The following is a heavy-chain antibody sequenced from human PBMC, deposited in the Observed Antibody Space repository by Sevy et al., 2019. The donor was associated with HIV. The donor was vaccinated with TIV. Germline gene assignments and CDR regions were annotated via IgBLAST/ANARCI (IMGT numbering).Heavy chain of an antibody. J-gene: IGHJ6*02. CDR2: ISWNSRNV. CDR3: AKDINRGCDGINCYPYYYYFYGLDV. Sequence: GGSLRLSCAASGFPFNDHALHWVRQVPGKGLEWVSGISWNSRNVGYADSVKGRFTISRYNANPFLYLEMNSLRPEDTAFYYCAKDINRGCDGINCYPYYYYFYGLDVWGQGTTVTVSS. D-gene: IGHD2-21*01. CDR1: GFPFNDHA. V-gene: IGHV3-9*01.